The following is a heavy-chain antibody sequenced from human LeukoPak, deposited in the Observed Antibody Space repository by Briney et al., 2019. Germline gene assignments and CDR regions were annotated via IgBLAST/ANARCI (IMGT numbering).Heavy chain of an antibody. CDR3: ARDSYSSSWYRGNYYYYMDV. CDR1: GFTFSDYY. J-gene: IGHJ6*03. V-gene: IGHV3-11*01. D-gene: IGHD6-13*01. Sequence: GGSLRLSCAASGFTFSDYYMGWIRQAPGKGLEWVSYISSSGSTIYYADSVKGRFTISRDNAKSSLYLQMNSLRAEDTAVYYCARDSYSSSWYRGNYYYYMDVWGKGTTVTVSS. CDR2: ISSSGSTI.